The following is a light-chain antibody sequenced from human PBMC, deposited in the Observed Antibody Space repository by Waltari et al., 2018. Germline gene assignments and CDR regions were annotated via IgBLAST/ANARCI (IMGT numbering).Light chain of an antibody. CDR3: LQFSGSPFT. J-gene: IGKJ3*01. CDR1: QTIINW. Sequence: DIQMTQSPSSLSASVGDTVPITCRASQTIINWLAWYQQKPGKAPKLLVYKASTLQTGVPSRFSGSGSGTDFILTISNLQPEDSAIYYCLQFSGSPFTFGPGTKLDIK. V-gene: IGKV1D-16*01. CDR2: KAS.